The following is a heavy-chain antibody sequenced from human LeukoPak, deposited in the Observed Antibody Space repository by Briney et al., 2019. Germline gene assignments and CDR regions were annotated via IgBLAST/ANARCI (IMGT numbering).Heavy chain of an antibody. CDR1: GGSISSYY. Sequence: SETLSLTCTVSGGSISSYYWSWIRQPPGKGLEWIGYIYYSGSTNYNPSLKSRVTISVDTSKNQFSLKLSSVTAADTAVYYCAKFLTIFGGYGMDVWGQGTTVTVSS. D-gene: IGHD3-3*01. CDR2: IYYSGST. CDR3: AKFLTIFGGYGMDV. V-gene: IGHV4-59*08. J-gene: IGHJ6*02.